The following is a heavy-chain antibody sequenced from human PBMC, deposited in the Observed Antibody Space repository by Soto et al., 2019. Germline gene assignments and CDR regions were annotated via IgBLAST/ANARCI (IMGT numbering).Heavy chain of an antibody. CDR2: INPNSGGT. D-gene: IGHD5-18*01. CDR1: GYTFTGYY. V-gene: IGHV1-2*02. J-gene: IGHJ6*02. CDR3: ARDSTAYYYYGMDV. Sequence: GASVKVSCKASGYTFTGYYMHWVRQAPGQGLEWMGWINPNSGGTNYAQKFQGRVTMTRDTSISTAYMELSRLRSDDTAVYYCARDSTAYYYYGMDVWGQGXTVTVYS.